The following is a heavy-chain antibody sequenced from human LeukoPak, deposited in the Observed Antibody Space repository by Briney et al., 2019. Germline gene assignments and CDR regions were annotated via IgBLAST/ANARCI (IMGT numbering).Heavy chain of an antibody. Sequence: PGGSLRLSCAASGFTFDDYAMHWVRQAPGKGLEWVSGISWNSGSIEYADSVKGRFTISRDNAKNSLYLQMNSLRAEDTALYYCAKDLAVPGTRGYHYYYYGMDVWGQGTTVTVSS. D-gene: IGHD6-19*01. CDR2: ISWNSGSI. CDR3: AKDLAVPGTRGYHYYYYGMDV. CDR1: GFTFDDYA. V-gene: IGHV3-9*01. J-gene: IGHJ6*02.